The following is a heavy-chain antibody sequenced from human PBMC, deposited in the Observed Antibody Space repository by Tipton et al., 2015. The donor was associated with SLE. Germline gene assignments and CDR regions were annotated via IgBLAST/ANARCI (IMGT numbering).Heavy chain of an antibody. Sequence: TLSLTCTVSGGVISEYYWGWIRQPAGKGLEWIGRIYTGGNTKYNPSLESRVTLSADASKAQFSLKLTSVTAADTAVYFCARDRSSVSDWGQGTQVIVSP. D-gene: IGHD5/OR15-5a*01. J-gene: IGHJ4*02. V-gene: IGHV4-4*07. CDR1: GGVISEYY. CDR3: ARDRSSVSD. CDR2: IYTGGNT.